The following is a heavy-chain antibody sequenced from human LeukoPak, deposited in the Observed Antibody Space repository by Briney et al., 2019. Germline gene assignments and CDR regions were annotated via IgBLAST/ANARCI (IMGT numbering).Heavy chain of an antibody. V-gene: IGHV4-34*01. CDR3: ARDVTPRYYDSSGYYLPDWYFDL. D-gene: IGHD3-22*01. J-gene: IGHJ2*01. Sequence: PSETLSLTCAVYGGSFSGYYWSWIRQPPGKGLEWIGSIYYSGSTYYNPSLKSRVTISVDTSKNQFSLKLSSVTAADTAVYYCARDVTPRYYDSSGYYLPDWYFDLWGRGTLVTVSS. CDR1: GGSFSGYY. CDR2: IYYSGST.